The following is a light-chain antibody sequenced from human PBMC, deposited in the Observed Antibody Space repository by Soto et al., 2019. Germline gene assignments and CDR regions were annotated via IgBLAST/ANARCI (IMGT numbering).Light chain of an antibody. J-gene: IGLJ1*01. CDR3: CSFAGGLFV. Sequence: QSALTQPPSVSGSPGQSVAISCTGTSSDVGSYNRVSWYRQPPGTAPELMIYEVTDRPSGVPDRFSGSKSGNTASLTISGLQAEDEAEYFCCSFAGGLFVFGTGTKVTVL. CDR1: SSDVGSYNR. V-gene: IGLV2-18*02. CDR2: EVT.